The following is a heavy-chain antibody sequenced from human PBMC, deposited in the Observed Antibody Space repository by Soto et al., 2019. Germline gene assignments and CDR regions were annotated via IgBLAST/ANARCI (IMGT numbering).Heavy chain of an antibody. CDR3: ARAPYGSGSSYYFDD. J-gene: IGHJ4*02. CDR1: GFTFSSYW. D-gene: IGHD3-10*01. V-gene: IGHV3-7*03. CDR2: INQDGSEK. Sequence: LRLSCAASGFTFSSYWMSWVRQAPGKGLEWVAHINQDGSEKYYVDSVKGRFTISRDNAKKSLYLQMNSLRAEDTAVYYCARAPYGSGSSYYFDDWGQGTLVTGS.